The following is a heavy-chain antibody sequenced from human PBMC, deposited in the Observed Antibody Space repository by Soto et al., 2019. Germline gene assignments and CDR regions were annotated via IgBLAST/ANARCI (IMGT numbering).Heavy chain of an antibody. D-gene: IGHD2-2*01. CDR3: ARASLAEEDIVVVPAAIPSLSSYYYYGMDV. CDR1: GGSISSGDYY. J-gene: IGHJ6*02. Sequence: SETLSLTCTVSGGSISSGDYYWSWIRQPPGKGLEWIGYIYYSGSTYYNPSLKSRVTISVDTSKNQFSLKLSSVTAADTAVYYCARASLAEEDIVVVPAAIPSLSSYYYYGMDVWGQGTTVTVSS. CDR2: IYYSGST. V-gene: IGHV4-30-4*01.